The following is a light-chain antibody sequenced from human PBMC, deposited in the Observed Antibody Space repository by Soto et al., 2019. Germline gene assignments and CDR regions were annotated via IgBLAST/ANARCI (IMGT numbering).Light chain of an antibody. V-gene: IGKV3-20*01. CDR1: QSVSSSY. CDR2: GAS. J-gene: IGKJ3*01. Sequence: EIVLTQSPGTLSLSPGERATLSCRASQSVSSSYLAWYQQKPGQAPRLLIYGASSRATSIPDRFSGSGSGTDFTLTISRLEPENFAVYYCQQYGSSLFFGPGTKVDIK. CDR3: QQYGSSLF.